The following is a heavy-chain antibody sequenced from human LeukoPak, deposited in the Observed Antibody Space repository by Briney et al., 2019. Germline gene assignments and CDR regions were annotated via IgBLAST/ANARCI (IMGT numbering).Heavy chain of an antibody. D-gene: IGHD2/OR15-2a*01. CDR1: GFTFSTYW. Sequence: GGSLRLSCAASGFTFSTYWMSWVRQAPGKGLEWVANIREDGSEKYYVDSVKGRFTISRDNAKKSLYLQMSSLRLEDTAVYYCARIGLGYILWEYWGQGTLVTVSS. J-gene: IGHJ4*02. V-gene: IGHV3-7*01. CDR2: IREDGSEK. CDR3: ARIGLGYILWEY.